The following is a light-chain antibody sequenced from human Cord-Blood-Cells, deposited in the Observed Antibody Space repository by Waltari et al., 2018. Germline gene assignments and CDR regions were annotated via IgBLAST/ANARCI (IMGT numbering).Light chain of an antibody. CDR1: QNVSSSY. Sequence: EIVLTHSPGTLSCAPGERATLSCRASQNVSSSYLAWYQQKPGQAPRLLIYGASSRAPGIPDRFSGSAYGTDFTLTISRLEPEDFAVYYCQPYGSSPWTFGQGTKVEIK. V-gene: IGKV3-20*01. J-gene: IGKJ1*01. CDR2: GAS. CDR3: QPYGSSPWT.